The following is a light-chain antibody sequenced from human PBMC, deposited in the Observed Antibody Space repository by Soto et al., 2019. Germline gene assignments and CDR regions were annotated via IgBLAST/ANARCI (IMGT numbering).Light chain of an antibody. CDR2: NNN. Sequence: QLVLTQPPSASETPGQRVTISCSGSTSNIGSKTVNWYQQLPGTAPKLLIYNNNQRPPGVPDRFSGSKSGTSASLAISGLQSEDEADYYCAAWDDRLNGVVFGGGTKLTVL. CDR1: TSNIGSKT. V-gene: IGLV1-44*01. J-gene: IGLJ3*02. CDR3: AAWDDRLNGVV.